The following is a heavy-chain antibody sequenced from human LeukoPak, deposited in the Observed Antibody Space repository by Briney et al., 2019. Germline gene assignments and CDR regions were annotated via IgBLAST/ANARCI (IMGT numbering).Heavy chain of an antibody. J-gene: IGHJ3*02. V-gene: IGHV3-23*01. CDR1: GVTLSSYA. D-gene: IGHD1-14*01. CDR2: ISSSGSGGNT. Sequence: QPGGSLRLSCAGSGVTLSSYAMSWARQAPGKGLEWVSGISSSGSGGNTYYADSVKGRFTISRDSSKNTLFLHMNTLRAEDTAIYYCARDVLAAGATGTFDIWGQGTMVTVSS. CDR3: ARDVLAAGATGTFDI.